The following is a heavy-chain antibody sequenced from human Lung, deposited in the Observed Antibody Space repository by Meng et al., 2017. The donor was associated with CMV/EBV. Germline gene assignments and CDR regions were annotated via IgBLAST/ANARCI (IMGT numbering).Heavy chain of an antibody. CDR1: GFTFSSFT. CDR3: AGSRSGRYSPFDY. J-gene: IGHJ4*02. CDR2: ISYTSHYI. V-gene: IGHV3-21*01. Sequence: GSXRLSXAASGFTFSSFTMNWVRQAPGKGLEWVSSISYTSHYIYYADSLKGRFTISRDNAKNSLYLQMNSLRAEDTAVYYCAGSRSGRYSPFDYWGQGTLVTVSS. D-gene: IGHD6-19*01.